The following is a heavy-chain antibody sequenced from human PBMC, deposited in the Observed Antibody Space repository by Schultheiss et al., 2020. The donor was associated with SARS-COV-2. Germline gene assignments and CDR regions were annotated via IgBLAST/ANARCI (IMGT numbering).Heavy chain of an antibody. Sequence: SETLSLTCTVSGGSVSRGSYYWSWIRQPPGKGLEWIGHIYYSGSTNYNPSLKSRVTISVDTSKNQFSLKLSSVTAADTAVYYCARVHGATAGGGYWGQGTLVTVSS. V-gene: IGHV4-61*01. CDR3: ARVHGATAGGGY. CDR1: GGSVSRGSYY. CDR2: IYYSGST. J-gene: IGHJ4*02. D-gene: IGHD4-17*01.